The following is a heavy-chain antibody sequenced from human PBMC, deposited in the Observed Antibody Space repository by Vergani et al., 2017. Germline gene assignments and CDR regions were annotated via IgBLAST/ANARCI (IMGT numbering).Heavy chain of an antibody. CDR3: AREERRGYSYGLANYFDY. J-gene: IGHJ4*02. Sequence: QVQLQQWGAGLLKPSETLSLTCAVYGGSFSGYYWRWIRQPPGKGLEWIGEINHSGSTNYNPSLKSRVTISVDTSKNQFSLKLSSVTAADTAVYYCAREERRGYSYGLANYFDYWGQGTLVTVSS. CDR1: GGSFSGYY. D-gene: IGHD5-18*01. V-gene: IGHV4-34*01. CDR2: INHSGST.